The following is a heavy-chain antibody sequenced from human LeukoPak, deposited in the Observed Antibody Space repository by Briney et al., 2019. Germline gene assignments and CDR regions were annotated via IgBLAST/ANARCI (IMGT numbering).Heavy chain of an antibody. D-gene: IGHD3-16*01. CDR3: SAPWGNAGY. Sequence: GGSLRLSCVASGLTFNNAWMSWVRQAPGKGLEWVGRIKSKTDGGTTDYAAPVKGRFSISRDDSKNTLYLQMNSLKIEDTAVCYCSAPWGNAGYWGQGTLVTVSS. CDR1: GLTFNNAW. V-gene: IGHV3-15*01. CDR2: IKSKTDGGTT. J-gene: IGHJ4*02.